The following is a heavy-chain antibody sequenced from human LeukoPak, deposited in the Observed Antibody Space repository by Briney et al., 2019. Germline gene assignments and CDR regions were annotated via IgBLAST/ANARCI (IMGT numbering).Heavy chain of an antibody. D-gene: IGHD4-17*01. V-gene: IGHV4-30-4*01. CDR1: GGSISSSDYY. CDR2: IHYSGAT. CDR3: ATKPNGDYYFDY. J-gene: IGHJ4*02. Sequence: SQTLSLTCTVPGGSISSSDYYWSWIRQPPGMGLEWIGYIHYSGATYYNPSLKSRVTLSVDTSKNQFSLRLTSVTAADTAVYYCATKPNGDYYFDYWGQGTLVTVSS.